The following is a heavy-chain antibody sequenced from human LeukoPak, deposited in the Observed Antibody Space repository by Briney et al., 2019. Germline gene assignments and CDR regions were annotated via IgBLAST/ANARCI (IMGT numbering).Heavy chain of an antibody. D-gene: IGHD1-26*01. V-gene: IGHV4-59*08. CDR2: IYYSGST. Sequence: SETLSLTCTVSGESISGFYWNWLRQPPGKGLEWIGYIYYSGSTNYNPSLKSRVTISIDTSKNQFSLKLSSVTAADTAVYYCARHQWVPAFDIWGQGTTVTVSS. J-gene: IGHJ3*02. CDR3: ARHQWVPAFDI. CDR1: GESISGFY.